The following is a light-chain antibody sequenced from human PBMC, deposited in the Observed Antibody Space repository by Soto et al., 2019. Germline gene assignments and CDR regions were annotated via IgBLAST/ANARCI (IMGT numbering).Light chain of an antibody. J-gene: IGKJ5*01. CDR1: QSVGGH. CDR2: DAS. CDR3: QQRNNWPPSIT. V-gene: IGKV3-11*01. Sequence: EIVLTQSPATLSLSPGERATLSCRASQSVGGHLAWYQQKPGQAPRLLIYDASDRATGIPARFSGSGSETDFTLTISSLEPDDWAVYYCQQRNNWPPSITFGQGTRLEIK.